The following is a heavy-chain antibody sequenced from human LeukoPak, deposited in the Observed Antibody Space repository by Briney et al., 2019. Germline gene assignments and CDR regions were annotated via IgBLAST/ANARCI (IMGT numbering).Heavy chain of an antibody. CDR2: MNPDNGGT. D-gene: IGHD3-16*01. V-gene: IGHV1-2*02. J-gene: IGHJ4*02. CDR1: GYTFTVYF. Sequence: ASVKVSCKASGYTFTVYFMHRVRQAPGQGLEWMGLMNPDNGGTHYAQKFQGRVTMTRDSSISTAYMELSRLTSDGTAVYYCATLGGHSLAAQNGYWGQGTLVTVSS. CDR3: ATLGGHSLAAQNGY.